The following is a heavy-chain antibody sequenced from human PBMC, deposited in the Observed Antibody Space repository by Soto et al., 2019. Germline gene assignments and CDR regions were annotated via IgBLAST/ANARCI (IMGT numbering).Heavy chain of an antibody. Sequence: EVQLVESGGGLVQPGGSLRLSCAASGFTFSDHYMDWVRQAPGKGLEWVGRTRNKANSYTTEYAASVKGRFTISRDDSKNSLYLQMNSLKTEDTSVYYCARGTAMVYYYYYYYMDVWCKGTTVTVSS. V-gene: IGHV3-72*01. D-gene: IGHD5-18*01. J-gene: IGHJ6*03. CDR3: ARGTAMVYYYYYYYMDV. CDR1: GFTFSDHY. CDR2: TRNKANSYTT.